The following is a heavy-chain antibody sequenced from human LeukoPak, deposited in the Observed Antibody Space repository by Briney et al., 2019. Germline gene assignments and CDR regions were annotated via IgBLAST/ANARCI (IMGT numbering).Heavy chain of an antibody. CDR3: AKDPHRSTSPWYFDL. V-gene: IGHV3-23*01. Sequence: GGSLRLSCAASGFTFSSYAMSWVRQAPGKGLECVSGISGSRGSTYYADSVKGRFTISRDNSKNTLYLQMNSLRVEDTAVYYCAKDPHRSTSPWYFDLWGRGTLVIVSS. CDR1: GFTFSSYA. J-gene: IGHJ2*01. D-gene: IGHD6-6*01. CDR2: ISGSRGST.